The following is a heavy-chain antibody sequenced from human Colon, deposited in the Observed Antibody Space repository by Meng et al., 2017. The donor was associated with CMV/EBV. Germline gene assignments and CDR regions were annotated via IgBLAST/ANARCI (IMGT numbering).Heavy chain of an antibody. CDR2: ITWNSVTI. CDR3: ARDTTAVRSHYIDY. CDR1: GFTFSDYW. D-gene: IGHD3-10*02. Sequence: SLRLSCAVSGFTFSDYWMHWVRQAPGKRPEWVSSITWNSVTIEYADSVRGRFTISRDNTKNSLHLQMNNLRPEDTAFYFCARDTTAVRSHYIDYWGQGTLVTVSS. J-gene: IGHJ4*02. V-gene: IGHV3-9*01.